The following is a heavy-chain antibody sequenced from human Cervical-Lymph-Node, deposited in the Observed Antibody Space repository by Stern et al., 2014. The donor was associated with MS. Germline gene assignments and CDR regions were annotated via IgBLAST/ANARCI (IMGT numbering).Heavy chain of an antibody. J-gene: IGHJ6*02. CDR3: ARDVYQPSLYSYNMDV. D-gene: IGHD2-2*01. Sequence: QVQLQESGPGLVKPSETLSLTCTVSGDSISRGDYYWSWIRQSPGKGLEWIGYIYNTGMTYYSPSLKGRVTMAMETSTNQLSLSRGSVTAADTAVYYCARDVYQPSLYSYNMDVWGQGTTVTVSS. CDR1: GDSISRGDYY. V-gene: IGHV4-30-4*01. CDR2: IYNTGMT.